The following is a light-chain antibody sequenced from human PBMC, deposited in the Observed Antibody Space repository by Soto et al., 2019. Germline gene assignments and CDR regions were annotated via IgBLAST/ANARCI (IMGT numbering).Light chain of an antibody. Sequence: DIQMTQSPSSLSASVGDRVTITCQASQDNSNYLNWYQQKPGKAPKLLIYDASNLETGVPSRFSGSGSGTDFTLTISSLQPEDFATYYCQQSYSTPRTFGGGTRGDIK. CDR3: QQSYSTPRT. CDR1: QDNSNY. CDR2: DAS. J-gene: IGKJ4*01. V-gene: IGKV1-39*01.